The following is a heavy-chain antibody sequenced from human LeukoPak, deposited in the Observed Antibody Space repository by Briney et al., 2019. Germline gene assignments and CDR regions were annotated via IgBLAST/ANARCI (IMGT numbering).Heavy chain of an antibody. V-gene: IGHV1-2*02. J-gene: IGHJ6*02. CDR2: INPNSGGT. Sequence: ASVKVSCKASGYTFTGYYIHWVRQAPGQGLEWVGWINPNSGGTKYAQKFQGRVTMTRDTSFTTAYMELSSLRSDDMAVYHCTRGDFYYYNPMDVWGQGTTVTVSS. CDR3: TRGDFYYYNPMDV. CDR1: GYTFTGYY.